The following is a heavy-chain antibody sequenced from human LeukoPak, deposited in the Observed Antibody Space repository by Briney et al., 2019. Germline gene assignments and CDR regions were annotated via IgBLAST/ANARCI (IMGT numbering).Heavy chain of an antibody. CDR3: ARGFDFFDY. CDR2: IYYSGSA. Sequence: SETLSLTCAVSGGSISSADFYWSWIRQHPGKGLEWIGFIYYSGSAYYNPSLKSRVSISIDTSKNQFSLTLNSVTAADTAVYYCARGFDFFDYWGQGTLVTVYS. J-gene: IGHJ4*02. CDR1: GGSISSADFY. V-gene: IGHV4-31*11.